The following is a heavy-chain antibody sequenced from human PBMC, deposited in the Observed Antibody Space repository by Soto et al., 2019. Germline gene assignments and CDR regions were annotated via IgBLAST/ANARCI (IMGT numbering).Heavy chain of an antibody. CDR1: GGSIISYY. CDR3: AREADTAMGYFDY. CDR2: IYYSGST. D-gene: IGHD5-18*01. Sequence: SETLSLTCTVSGGSIISYYWSWIRQPPGKGLEWIGYIYYSGSTNYNPSLKSRVTISVDTSKNQFSLKLSSVTAADTAVYYCAREADTAMGYFDYWGQGTLVTVSS. J-gene: IGHJ4*02. V-gene: IGHV4-59*01.